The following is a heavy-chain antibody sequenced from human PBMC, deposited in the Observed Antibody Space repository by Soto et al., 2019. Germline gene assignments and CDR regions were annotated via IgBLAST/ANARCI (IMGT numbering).Heavy chain of an antibody. CDR3: ARDFRSTTVLMDV. V-gene: IGHV1-46*01. J-gene: IGHJ6*02. CDR1: GYTFTSYY. D-gene: IGHD4-17*01. CDR2: INPSGGST. Sequence: ASVKVSCKASGYTFTSYYMHWVRRAPGQGLEWMGIINPSGGSTSYAQKFQGRVTMTRDTSTSTVYMELSSLRSEDTAVYYCARDFRSTTVLMDVWGQGTTVTVSS.